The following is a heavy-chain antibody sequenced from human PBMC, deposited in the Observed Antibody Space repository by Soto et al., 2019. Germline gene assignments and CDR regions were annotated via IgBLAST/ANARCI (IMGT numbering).Heavy chain of an antibody. D-gene: IGHD6-13*01. V-gene: IGHV4-39*01. CDR2: IYYSGST. J-gene: IGHJ5*02. Sequence: SETLSLTCSVSGDSISTSSYYWGWIRQPPGKGLEWIGNIYYSGSTYYNPSLKSRVTISVDTSKNQFSLKLSSVTAADTAVYYCASQDKSSWYVGPLDRWGRGTLVTVSS. CDR3: ASQDKSSWYVGPLDR. CDR1: GDSISTSSYY.